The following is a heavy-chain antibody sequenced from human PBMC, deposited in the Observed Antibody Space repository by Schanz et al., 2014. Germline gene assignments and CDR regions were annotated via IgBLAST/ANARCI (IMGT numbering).Heavy chain of an antibody. CDR3: VSQTGSPNY. CDR2: ISGSGGNT. Sequence: VHLLESGGGLVEPGGSLRLSCAASGFTFTNYAMSWVRQAPGKGLEWVSAISGSGGNTYYADSVKGRFTISRDNSKNTVYIQMNSLRVEDTAVYFCVSQTGSPNYWGQGTLVTVSS. D-gene: IGHD6-13*01. J-gene: IGHJ4*02. V-gene: IGHV3-23*01. CDR1: GFTFTNYA.